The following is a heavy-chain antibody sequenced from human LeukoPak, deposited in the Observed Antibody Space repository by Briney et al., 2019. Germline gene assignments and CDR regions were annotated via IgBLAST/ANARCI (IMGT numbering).Heavy chain of an antibody. J-gene: IGHJ2*01. Sequence: GALRLSCAASGFTLSSYAMSWVRQGPGKGLEWIGEIYHSGSTNYNPSLKSRVTISVDKSKNQFSLKLSSVTAADTAVYYCAREDYDDSGAWYFDLWGRGTLVTVSS. D-gene: IGHD3-3*01. V-gene: IGHV4-4*02. CDR2: IYHSGST. CDR1: GFTLSSYAM. CDR3: AREDYDDSGAWYFDL.